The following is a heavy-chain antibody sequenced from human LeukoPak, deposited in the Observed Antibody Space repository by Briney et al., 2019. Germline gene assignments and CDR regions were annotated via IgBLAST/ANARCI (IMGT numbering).Heavy chain of an antibody. CDR3: ARKRYSSSWYTDWYFDL. Sequence: PSETLSLTCAVYGGSFSGYYWSWIRQPPGKGLEWIGEINHSGSTNYNPSLKSRVTISVDTSKNQFPLKLSSVTAADTAVYYCARKRYSSSWYTDWYFDLWGRGTLVTVSS. J-gene: IGHJ2*01. CDR2: INHSGST. D-gene: IGHD6-13*01. CDR1: GGSFSGYY. V-gene: IGHV4-34*01.